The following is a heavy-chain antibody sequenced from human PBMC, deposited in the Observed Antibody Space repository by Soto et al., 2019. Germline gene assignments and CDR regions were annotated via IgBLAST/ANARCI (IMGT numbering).Heavy chain of an antibody. CDR2: INAGNGNT. D-gene: IGHD6-19*01. CDR3: ARDGSGIAVAGTAIHYYYGMDV. J-gene: IGHJ6*02. Sequence: ASVKVSCKASGYTFTSYAIHWVRQAPGQRLEWMGWINAGNGNTKYSQKFQGRVIITRDRSASTAYMEVSRVRSEDTAVYYCARDGSGIAVAGTAIHYYYGMDVWGQGTTVTV. CDR1: GYTFTSYA. V-gene: IGHV1-3*01.